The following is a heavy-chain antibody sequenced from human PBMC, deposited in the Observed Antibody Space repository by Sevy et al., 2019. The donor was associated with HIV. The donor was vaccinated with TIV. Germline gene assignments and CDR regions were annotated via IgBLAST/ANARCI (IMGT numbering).Heavy chain of an antibody. CDR2: INHSGGT. CDR1: GGSFSGHY. Sequence: SETLSLTCAVYGGSFSGHYWSWIRQPPGKGLEWVGEINHSGGTNYNPSLKSRVTISVDTSKNQFSLKLSSVNAADTAVYYCARGTPTLYSSSSSDYYYAMDVWGQGTTVTVSS. D-gene: IGHD6-6*01. CDR3: ARGTPTLYSSSSSDYYYAMDV. V-gene: IGHV4-34*01. J-gene: IGHJ6*02.